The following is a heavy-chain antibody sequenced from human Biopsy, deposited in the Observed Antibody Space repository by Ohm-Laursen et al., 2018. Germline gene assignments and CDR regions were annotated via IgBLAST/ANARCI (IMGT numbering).Heavy chain of an antibody. CDR1: GGTIITYA. CDR3: ESLEDRTFDK. CDR2: IIPILHVP. Sequence: SVKVFCKASGGTIITYAISWVRQAPGQGLEWMGRIIPILHVPTYAQSFEGRVTISADKSTSTAYMELSGLRSEDTGVNYCESLEDRTFDKWGQGTLVTVSS. V-gene: IGHV1-69*04. J-gene: IGHJ4*02.